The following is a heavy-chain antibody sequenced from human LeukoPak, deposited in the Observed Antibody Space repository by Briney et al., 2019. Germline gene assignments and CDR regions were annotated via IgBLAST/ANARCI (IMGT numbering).Heavy chain of an antibody. CDR2: IYTSGST. CDR1: GGSISSGSYY. V-gene: IGHV4-61*02. J-gene: IGHJ4*02. D-gene: IGHD5-24*01. Sequence: TLSLTCTVSGGSISSGSYYWSWIRQPAGKGLEWIGRIYTSGSTNYNPSLKSRVTISVDTSKNQFSLKLSSVTAAGTAVYYCAGATHSTKADYWGQGTLVTVSS. CDR3: AGATHSTKADY.